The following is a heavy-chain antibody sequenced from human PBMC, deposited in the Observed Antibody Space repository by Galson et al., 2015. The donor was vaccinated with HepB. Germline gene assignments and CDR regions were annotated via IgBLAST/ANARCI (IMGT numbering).Heavy chain of an antibody. D-gene: IGHD3-22*01. CDR1: GFIFSSSA. Sequence: SVKLSCKASGFIFSSSAMQWVRQARGQRLEWIGWIVVGSGNTNYAQTFQERVTITMDMSTNTAYMELSSLRSEDTAVYYCATDSSPYYYDTSGNFGYVDLWGRGTLVTVSS. CDR2: IVVGSGNT. CDR3: ATDSSPYYYDTSGNFGYVDL. V-gene: IGHV1-58*02. J-gene: IGHJ2*01.